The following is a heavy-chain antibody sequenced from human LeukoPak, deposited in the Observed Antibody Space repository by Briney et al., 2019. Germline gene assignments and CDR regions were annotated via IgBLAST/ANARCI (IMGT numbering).Heavy chain of an antibody. CDR1: GFTVSSNY. V-gene: IGHV3-53*01. CDR2: IYSGGST. J-gene: IGHJ4*02. Sequence: PGGSLRLSCAASGFTVSSNYMSWVRQAPGKGLEWVSIIYSGGSTFYADSMKGRFTISRDNAKNSLYLQMNSLRAEDTAVYYCARAYDFWSDWGQGTLVTVSS. D-gene: IGHD3-3*01. CDR3: ARAYDFWSD.